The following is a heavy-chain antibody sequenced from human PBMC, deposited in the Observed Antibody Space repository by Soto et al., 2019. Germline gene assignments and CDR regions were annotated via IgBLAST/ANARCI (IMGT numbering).Heavy chain of an antibody. D-gene: IGHD3-10*01. CDR2: ISWNSGSI. CDR1: GFTFDDYA. J-gene: IGHJ3*02. V-gene: IGHV3-9*01. CDR3: AKVRGHVSLNAFDI. Sequence: PGGSLRLSCAASGFTFDDYAMHWARQAPGKGLEWVSGISWNSGSIGYADSVKGRFTISRDNAKNSLYLQMNSLRAEDTALYYCAKVRGHVSLNAFDIWGQGTMVTVSS.